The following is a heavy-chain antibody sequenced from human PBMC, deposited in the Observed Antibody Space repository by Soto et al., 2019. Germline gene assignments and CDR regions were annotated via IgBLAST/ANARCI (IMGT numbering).Heavy chain of an antibody. V-gene: IGHV4-59*01. CDR2: IYYSGHT. CDR3: ARHNYGSGSTYFDY. D-gene: IGHD3-10*01. CDR1: GGSMSRYY. Sequence: ASETLSLTCTVAGGSMSRYYWSWIRQPPGKGLEWIGYIYYSGHTNHNPSLKSRVTISVDTSKNQFSLKLSSVTAADTAVYYCARHNYGSGSTYFDYWGQGTLVTVSS. J-gene: IGHJ4*02.